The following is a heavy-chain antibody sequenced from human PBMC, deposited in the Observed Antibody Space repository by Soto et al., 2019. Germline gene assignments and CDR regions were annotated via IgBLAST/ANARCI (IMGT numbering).Heavy chain of an antibody. CDR2: ISYDGSNK. V-gene: IGHV3-30*18. CDR1: GFTFSSYG. J-gene: IGHJ4*02. D-gene: IGHD3-22*01. CDR3: AKAPMIVESPTGGPRDY. Sequence: GGSLRLSCAASGFTFSSYGMHWVRQAPGKGLEWVAVISYDGSNKYYADSVKGRFTISRDNSKNTLYLQMNSLRAEDTAVYYCAKAPMIVESPTGGPRDYWGQGTLGTVS.